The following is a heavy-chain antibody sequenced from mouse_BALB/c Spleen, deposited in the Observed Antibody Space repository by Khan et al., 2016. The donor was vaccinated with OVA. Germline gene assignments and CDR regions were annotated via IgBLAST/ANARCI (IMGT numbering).Heavy chain of an antibody. CDR3: ARRTTGYARDY. V-gene: IGHV1-4*01. CDR2: INPRSGYT. D-gene: IGHD2-14*01. CDR1: GYTFTSNT. Sequence: QVQLQQSGAELARPGASVKMSCEASGYTFTSNTMHWVKQRPGQGLEWIGYINPRSGYTNYNQNLQDKATLPADNSSSTAYMQLSSLTSEDAAVYYGARRTTGYARDYWGQGTTVIVSS. J-gene: IGHJ4*01.